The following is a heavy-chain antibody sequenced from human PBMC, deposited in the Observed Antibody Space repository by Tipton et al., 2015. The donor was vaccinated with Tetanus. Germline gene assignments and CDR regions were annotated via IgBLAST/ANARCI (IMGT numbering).Heavy chain of an antibody. D-gene: IGHD5-24*01. CDR3: ARDLGGDGYNLGDAFDI. V-gene: IGHV4-39*07. Sequence: TLSLTCTVSGGSISSSSYYWGWIRQPPGKGLEWIGSIYYSGSTYYNPSLKSRVTISVDTSKNQFSLKLSSVTAADTAVYYCARDLGGDGYNLGDAFDIWGQGTMVTVSS. CDR2: IYYSGST. J-gene: IGHJ3*02. CDR1: GGSISSSSYY.